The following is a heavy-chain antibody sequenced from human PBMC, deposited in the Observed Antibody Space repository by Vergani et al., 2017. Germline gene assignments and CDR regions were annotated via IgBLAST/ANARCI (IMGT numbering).Heavy chain of an antibody. D-gene: IGHD3-10*01. CDR3: ARNRGRGGSYSVSWFDP. Sequence: QVQLVQSGAEVRKPGASVKVSCKASGYSLSDHYIHWVRQAPGQGFEWMGRLDPHTGDTKYAEKFQGRAILTRDRSISTAYMELISLISDDTAVYYGARNRGRGGSYSVSWFDPWGQGTQVTVAS. J-gene: IGHJ5*02. V-gene: IGHV1-2*02. CDR1: GYSLSDHY. CDR2: LDPHTGDT.